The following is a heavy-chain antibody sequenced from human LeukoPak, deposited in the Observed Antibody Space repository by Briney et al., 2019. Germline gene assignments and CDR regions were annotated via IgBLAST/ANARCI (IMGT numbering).Heavy chain of an antibody. J-gene: IGHJ4*02. V-gene: IGHV3-30*04. CDR2: ISYDGSNE. CDR3: AKAQGYSSGNYFDY. D-gene: IGHD6-19*01. Sequence: GGSLRLSCAASGFTFSSYVMHWVRQAPGKGLEWVAIISYDGSNEYYADSVKGRFTISRDNSKNTLYLQMNSLRAEDTAVYYCAKAQGYSSGNYFDYWGQGTLVTVSS. CDR1: GFTFSSYV.